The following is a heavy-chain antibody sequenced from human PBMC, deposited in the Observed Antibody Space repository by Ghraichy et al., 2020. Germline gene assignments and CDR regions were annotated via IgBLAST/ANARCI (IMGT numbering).Heavy chain of an antibody. V-gene: IGHV3-23*01. CDR2: ISGSGTRT. Sequence: GESLRLSCATSGFTFRTYAMGWVRQAPGKGLEWVSSISGSGTRTEYADSVRGRFTISRDYSKSTLYLQMSSLRAEDTALYYCAKGFSGAATVNYFDYWGQGTLVTVSS. J-gene: IGHJ4*02. D-gene: IGHD6-13*01. CDR1: GFTFRTYA. CDR3: AKGFSGAATVNYFDY.